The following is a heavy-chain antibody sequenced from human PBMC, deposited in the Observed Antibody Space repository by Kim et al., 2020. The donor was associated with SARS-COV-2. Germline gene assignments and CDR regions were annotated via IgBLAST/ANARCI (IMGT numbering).Heavy chain of an antibody. D-gene: IGHD3-10*01. CDR3: AKESGSGSYYAWTYYYYGMDV. CDR1: GFTYSSYG. J-gene: IGHJ6*02. V-gene: IGHV3-30*18. CDR2: ISYDGSNK. Sequence: GGSLRLSCAASGFTYSSYGIKWVREAPGKGLEWVAVISYDGSNKYYADSVKGRFTISRDNSKNTLYLQMNSLRAEDTAVYYCAKESGSGSYYAWTYYYYGMDVWGQGTTVTVSS.